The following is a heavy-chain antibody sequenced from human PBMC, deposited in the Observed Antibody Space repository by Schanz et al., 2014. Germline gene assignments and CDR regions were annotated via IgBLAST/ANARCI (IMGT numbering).Heavy chain of an antibody. J-gene: IGHJ4*02. CDR1: GYTFTSYA. D-gene: IGHD6-19*01. Sequence: QVQLVQSGSELKKPGASVKVSCKASGYTFTSYAMNWVRQAPGQGLEWVGWINTNTGNPTYAQGFTGRFVFSLDTYVSTSYLQISSLKAEANAAYYCTTETIAMAGTFSIWGQGTLVTVSS. V-gene: IGHV7-4-1*02. CDR3: TTETIAMAGTFSI. CDR2: INTNTGNP.